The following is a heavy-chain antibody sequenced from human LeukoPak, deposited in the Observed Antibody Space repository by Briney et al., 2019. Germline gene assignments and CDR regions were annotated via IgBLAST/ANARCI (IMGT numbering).Heavy chain of an antibody. V-gene: IGHV4-34*01. CDR3: ARLGIVSTGDSNWFDP. CDR2: INHSGST. CDR1: GGSFSGYY. Sequence: SETLSLTCAVYGGSFSGYYWSWIRQPPGKGLEWIGEINHSGSTNYNPSLKSRVTISVDTSKNQFSLKLSSVTAADTAVYYCARLGIVSTGDSNWFDPWGQGTLVTVSS. J-gene: IGHJ5*02. D-gene: IGHD6-13*01.